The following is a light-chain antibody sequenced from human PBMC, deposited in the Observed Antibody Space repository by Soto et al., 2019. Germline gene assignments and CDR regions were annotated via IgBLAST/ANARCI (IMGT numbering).Light chain of an antibody. V-gene: IGLV2-23*02. CDR1: NRDVGSYNL. CDR3: CSYAGSSTLYV. Sequence: SSLTQPASLSGSPGQSITLSRTGNNRDVGSYNLVSWYQQHPGKAPKLMIYEVSKRPSGVSNRFSGSKSGNTASLTISGLQAEDEADYYCCSYAGSSTLYVFGTGTKVTVL. CDR2: EVS. J-gene: IGLJ1*01.